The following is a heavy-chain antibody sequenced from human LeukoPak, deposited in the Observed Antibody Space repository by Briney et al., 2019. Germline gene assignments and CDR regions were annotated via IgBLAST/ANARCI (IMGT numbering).Heavy chain of an antibody. D-gene: IGHD2-8*01. CDR2: IYYSGST. V-gene: IGHV4-59*08. CDR3: ARHQVWRYYFDY. CDR1: GGSISSYY. Sequence: SETLSLTCTVSGGSISSYYWSWIRQPPGKGLEWIGYIYYSGSTNYNPSLKSRVTISVDTSKNQFSLKLSSVTAADTAVYYCARHQVWRYYFDYWGQGTLVTVSS. J-gene: IGHJ4*02.